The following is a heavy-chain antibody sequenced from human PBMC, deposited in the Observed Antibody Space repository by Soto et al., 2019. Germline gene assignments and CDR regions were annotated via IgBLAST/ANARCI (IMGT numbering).Heavy chain of an antibody. CDR1: GFTFSSYG. J-gene: IGHJ5*02. D-gene: IGHD3-3*01. CDR2: IWYDGSNK. Sequence: VQLVESGGGVVQPGRSLRLSCAASGFTFSSYGMHWVRQAPGTGLEWVAVIWYDGSNKYYADSVKGRFTISRDNSKSPLYLQMNSLRAEDTAVYYWARGYEVYDDFWSWGDWVYPCGQGTLVTVST. V-gene: IGHV3-33*01. CDR3: ARGYEVYDDFWSWGDWVYP.